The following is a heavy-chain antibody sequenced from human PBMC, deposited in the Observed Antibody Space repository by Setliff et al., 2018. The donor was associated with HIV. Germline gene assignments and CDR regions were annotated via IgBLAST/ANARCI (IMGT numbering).Heavy chain of an antibody. Sequence: SETLSLTCTVSGPSINIHYWSWIRQSPGKGFEWIGYIYSTGSANYNPSLQSRVTISMVASRNQFSLKVTSVTAADTAVYYCAKGAGFYGDYTFDHWGQGRQVTVSA. J-gene: IGHJ4*02. D-gene: IGHD4-17*01. CDR2: IYSTGSA. CDR3: AKGAGFYGDYTFDH. V-gene: IGHV4-59*11. CDR1: GPSINIHY.